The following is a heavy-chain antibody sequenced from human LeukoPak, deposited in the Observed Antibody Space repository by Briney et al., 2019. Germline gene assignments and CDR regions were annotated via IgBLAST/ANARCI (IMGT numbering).Heavy chain of an antibody. D-gene: IGHD3-3*01. CDR2: ISGSGGST. V-gene: IGHV3-23*01. Sequence: SGGSLRLSCAASGFTFSSYAMSWVRQAPGKGLEWVSAISGSGGSTYYADSVKGRFTISRDNSKNTLYLQMNSLRAEDTAVYYCAKASGDYDFWSGWRLGFDYWGQGTLVTVSS. CDR3: AKASGDYDFWSGWRLGFDY. CDR1: GFTFSSYA. J-gene: IGHJ4*02.